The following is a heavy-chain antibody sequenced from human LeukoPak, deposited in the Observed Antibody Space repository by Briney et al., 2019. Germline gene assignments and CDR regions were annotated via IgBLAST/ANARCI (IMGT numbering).Heavy chain of an antibody. Sequence: SETLSLTCTVSGGSISSSSYYWGRIRQHPGKGLEWIGSIYYIGSTYYNPYLKSRVTISVDTSKNQFSLKLSSVTAADTAVYYCARDADGGIVVVPSAQFDPWGEGTLVTVSS. J-gene: IGHJ5*02. CDR2: IYYIGST. D-gene: IGHD2-2*01. CDR1: GGSISSSSYY. V-gene: IGHV4-39*02. CDR3: ARDADGGIVVVPSAQFDP.